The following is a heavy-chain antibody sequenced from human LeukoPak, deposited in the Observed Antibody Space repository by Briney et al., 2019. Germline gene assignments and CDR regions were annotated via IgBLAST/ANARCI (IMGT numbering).Heavy chain of an antibody. CDR3: ARLGNLRVTIFGVVPDY. CDR2: IYHSGST. CDR1: GGSISSYY. J-gene: IGHJ4*02. D-gene: IGHD3-3*01. Sequence: PSETLSLTCTVSGGSISSYYWSWIRQPPGKGLEWIGSIYHSGSTYYNPSLKSRVTISVDTSKNQFSLKLSSVTAADTAVYYCARLGNLRVTIFGVVPDYWGQGTLVTVSS. V-gene: IGHV4-59*08.